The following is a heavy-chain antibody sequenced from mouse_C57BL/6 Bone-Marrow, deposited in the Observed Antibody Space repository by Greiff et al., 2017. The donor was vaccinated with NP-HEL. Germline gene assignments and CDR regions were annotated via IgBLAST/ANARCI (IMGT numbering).Heavy chain of an antibody. J-gene: IGHJ2*01. D-gene: IGHD3-2*02. CDR3: ARDVDSSGDADY. V-gene: IGHV1-72*01. CDR1: GYTFTSYW. Sequence: QVQLKQPGAELVKPGASVKLSCKASGYTFTSYWMHWVKQRPGRGLEWIGRIDPNSGGTKYNEKFKSKATLTVDKPSSTAYMQLSSLTSEDSAVYYCARDVDSSGDADYWGQGTTLTVSS. CDR2: IDPNSGGT.